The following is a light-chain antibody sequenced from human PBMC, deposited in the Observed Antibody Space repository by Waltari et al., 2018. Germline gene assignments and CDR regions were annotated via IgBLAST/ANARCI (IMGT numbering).Light chain of an antibody. J-gene: IGKJ4*01. CDR3: QQSDNLPLT. Sequence: DIQMTQSPSSLSASVGVRVTITCQASQDISNSLNWYQQKIGKAPKLLIYDASRLHTGVPSRFSGSGSGTYFTFTISSLQPEDFATYYCQQSDNLPLTFGGGTKVEIK. CDR1: QDISNS. CDR2: DAS. V-gene: IGKV1-33*01.